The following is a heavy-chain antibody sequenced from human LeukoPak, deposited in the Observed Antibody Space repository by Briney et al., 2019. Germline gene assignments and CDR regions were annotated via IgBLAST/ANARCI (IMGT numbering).Heavy chain of an antibody. CDR3: ARGASARQDY. D-gene: IGHD2-2*01. CDR1: GFTFSSYA. Sequence: GGSLRLSCAASGFTFSSYAMHWVRQAPGKGLVWVSRIYIDGSSTNYADSVKGRFTISRDNAKNTLYLQMNSLRAEDTAVYYCARGASARQDYWGQGILVTVSS. CDR2: IYIDGSST. J-gene: IGHJ4*02. V-gene: IGHV3-74*01.